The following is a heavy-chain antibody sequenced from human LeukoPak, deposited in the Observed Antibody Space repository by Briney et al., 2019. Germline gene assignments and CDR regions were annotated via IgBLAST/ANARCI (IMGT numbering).Heavy chain of an antibody. CDR2: IYHSGNT. V-gene: IGHV4-38-2*01. Sequence: SETLSLTCVVSGYSISSGYYWGWIRQPPGKGLEWIGTIYHSGNTYYNPSLKSRVTISLDTSKNQFSLRLSSVSAADTAVYYCARHGITIFGVDPNWFDRWSQGSLVTVSS. J-gene: IGHJ5*02. CDR1: GYSISSGYY. CDR3: ARHGITIFGVDPNWFDR. D-gene: IGHD3-3*01.